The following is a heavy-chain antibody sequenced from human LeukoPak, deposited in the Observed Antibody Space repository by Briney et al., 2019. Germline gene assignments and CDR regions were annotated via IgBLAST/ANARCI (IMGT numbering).Heavy chain of an antibody. CDR1: GDSVSSNSAT. CDR3: ARRKAATFGMDV. CDR2: TYYRSKWYN. D-gene: IGHD6-13*01. V-gene: IGHV6-1*01. J-gene: IGHJ6*02. Sequence: SQTLSLTCAISGDSVSSNSATWNWIRQSPSRGLEWLGRTYYRSKWYNDYAVPMKSRITINPATSKNQFSLQLNSVTPEDTAVYYCARRKAATFGMDVWGQGTTVTVSS.